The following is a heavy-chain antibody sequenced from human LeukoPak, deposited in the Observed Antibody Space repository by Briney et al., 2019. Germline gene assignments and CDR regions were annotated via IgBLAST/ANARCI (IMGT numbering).Heavy chain of an antibody. D-gene: IGHD3-10*01. CDR2: INSDGINT. J-gene: IGHJ5*02. Sequence: PGGSLRLSCAASGFTFSNYWMHWVRQAPGKGLVWVSRINSDGINTSYADSVKGRFTISRDTPRNTLYLQMNSLRAEDTAVYYCAKDLMRDRWFGESWGQGALVTVSS. CDR1: GFTFSNYW. CDR3: AKDLMRDRWFGES. V-gene: IGHV3-74*01.